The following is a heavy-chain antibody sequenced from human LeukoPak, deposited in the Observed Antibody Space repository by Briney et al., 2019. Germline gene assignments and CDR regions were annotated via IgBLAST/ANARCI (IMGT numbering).Heavy chain of an antibody. J-gene: IGHJ6*04. CDR2: ISAYNGNT. CDR3: VRDWVAAAGTHYYYGMDV. V-gene: IGHV1-18*04. Sequence: ASVKVSCKASGYTFTSYGISWVRQAPGQGLEWMGWISAYNGNTNYAQKLQGRVTMTTDTSTSTAYMELRSLRSDDTAVYYCVRDWVAAAGTHYYYGMDVWGKGTTVTVSS. D-gene: IGHD6-13*01. CDR1: GYTFTSYG.